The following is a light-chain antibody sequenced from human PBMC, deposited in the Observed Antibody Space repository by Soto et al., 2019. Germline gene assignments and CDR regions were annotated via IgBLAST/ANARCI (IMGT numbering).Light chain of an antibody. CDR3: QQYGSSPSIT. CDR1: QSVSSSY. Sequence: EIVLTQSPGTLSLYTGERATLSCRASQSVSSSYLAWYQQKPGQAPRLLIYGASSRATGIPDRFSGSGSGTDFTLTISRLEPEDFAVYYCQQYGSSPSITFGQGTRLENK. J-gene: IGKJ5*01. CDR2: GAS. V-gene: IGKV3-20*01.